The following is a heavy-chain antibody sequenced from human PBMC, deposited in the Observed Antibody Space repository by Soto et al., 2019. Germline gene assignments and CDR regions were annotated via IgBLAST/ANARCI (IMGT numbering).Heavy chain of an antibody. CDR1: GFTFDDYA. J-gene: IGHJ4*02. CDR2: ISWNVGSI. CDR3: AKGVAGWYYFDY. D-gene: IGHD3-3*01. Sequence: EVQLEESGGGLVQPGRSLRLSCAASGFTFDDYAMHWVRQAPGKGLEWVSGISWNVGSIAYADSVKGRFTISRDNAKNSLYLQMNSLRAEDTALYYCAKGVAGWYYFDYWGQGTLVTVSS. V-gene: IGHV3-9*01.